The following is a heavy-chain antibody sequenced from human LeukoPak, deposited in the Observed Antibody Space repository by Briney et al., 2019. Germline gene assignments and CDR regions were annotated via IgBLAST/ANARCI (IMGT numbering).Heavy chain of an antibody. Sequence: ASVKVSCKASGGTFSSYAISWVRQAPGQGLEWMGGIIPIFGTANYAQKFQGRVTITTDESTSTAYMELSSLRSEDTAVYYCASMISRGAYCGGDCHNFDYWGQGTLVTVSS. CDR3: ASMISRGAYCGGDCHNFDY. V-gene: IGHV1-69*05. CDR1: GGTFSSYA. CDR2: IIPIFGTA. D-gene: IGHD2-21*01. J-gene: IGHJ4*02.